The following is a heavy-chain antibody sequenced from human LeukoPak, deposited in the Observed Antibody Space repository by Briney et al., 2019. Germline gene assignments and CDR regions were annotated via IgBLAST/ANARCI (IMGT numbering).Heavy chain of an antibody. J-gene: IGHJ3*02. CDR1: GGSISSGGYY. CDR2: IYYSGST. Sequence: PSETLSLTCTVSGGSISSGGYYWSWIRQHPGKGLEWLGYIYYSGSTYYNPSLKSRVTISVDTSKNQLSLKLSSVTAADTAVYYCARAPARVAFDIWGQGTMVTVSS. CDR3: ARAPARVAFDI. V-gene: IGHV4-31*03.